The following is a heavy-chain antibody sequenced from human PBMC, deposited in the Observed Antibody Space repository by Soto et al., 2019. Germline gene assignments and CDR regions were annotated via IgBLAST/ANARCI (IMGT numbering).Heavy chain of an antibody. V-gene: IGHV1-2*02. CDR2: INPNSGGT. J-gene: IGHJ4*02. Sequence: ASVKVSCKASGYSFTGYYMHWVRQALGQGIEWMGWINPNSGGTNYAQKFQGRVTMTRDTSISTAYMELSRLRSDDTAVYYCASDLSRGWRTAKGFDYLGQGTLVTVSS. D-gene: IGHD6-19*01. CDR3: ASDLSRGWRTAKGFDY. CDR1: GYSFTGYY.